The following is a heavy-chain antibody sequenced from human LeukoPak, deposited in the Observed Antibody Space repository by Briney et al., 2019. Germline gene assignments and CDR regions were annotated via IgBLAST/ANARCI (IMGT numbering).Heavy chain of an antibody. CDR2: ISSSSSYI. V-gene: IGHV3-21*01. CDR1: GFTFSSYS. CDR3: ARGGELAKVGDY. J-gene: IGHJ4*02. Sequence: PGGSLRLSCAASGFTFSSYSMNWVRQAPGKGLEWVSSISSSSSYIYYADSVKGRFTISRDNAKNSLYLQMNSLRAEDTAVYYCARGGELAKVGDYWGQGTLVTVSS. D-gene: IGHD1-7*01.